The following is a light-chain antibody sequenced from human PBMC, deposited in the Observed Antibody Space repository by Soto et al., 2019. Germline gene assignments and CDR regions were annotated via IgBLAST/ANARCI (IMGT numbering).Light chain of an antibody. V-gene: IGLV2-14*01. J-gene: IGLJ1*01. Sequence: QSVLTQPASVSGSPGQSITISCTGTSSDVGGYNYLSWYQQHPGKAPKLMIYDVSNRPSGVSNRFSGSKSGNTASLTISGLQAEDEADYYCSSYTSSSTLDVFGTGTKLTVL. CDR3: SSYTSSSTLDV. CDR2: DVS. CDR1: SSDVGGYNY.